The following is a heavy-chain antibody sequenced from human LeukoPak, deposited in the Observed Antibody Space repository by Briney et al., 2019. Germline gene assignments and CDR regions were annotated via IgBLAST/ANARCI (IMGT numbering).Heavy chain of an antibody. CDR1: GGSFSGYY. CDR2: INHSGST. D-gene: IGHD6-19*01. CDR3: ARVVGSAVAALTYFDY. J-gene: IGHJ4*02. V-gene: IGHV4-34*01. Sequence: SETLSLTCAVYGGSFSGYYWSWIRQPPGKGLEWIGEINHSGSTNYSPSLKSRVTISVDTSKNQFSLKLSSVTAADTAVYYCARVVGSAVAALTYFDYWGQGTLVTVSS.